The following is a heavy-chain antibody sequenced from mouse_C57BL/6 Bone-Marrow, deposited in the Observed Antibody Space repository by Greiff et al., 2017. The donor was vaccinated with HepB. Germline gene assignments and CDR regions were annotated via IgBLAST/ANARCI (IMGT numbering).Heavy chain of an antibody. J-gene: IGHJ2*01. CDR3: ARSRLLDYFDY. CDR1: GYAFSSYW. V-gene: IGHV1-80*01. CDR2: IYPGDGDT. D-gene: IGHD2-3*01. Sequence: VQLQQSGAELVKPGASVKISCKASGYAFSSYWMNWVKQRPGKGLEWIGQIYPGDGDTNYNGKFKGKATLTADKSSSTAYMQLSSLTSEDSAVYFCARSRLLDYFDYWGQGTTLTVSS.